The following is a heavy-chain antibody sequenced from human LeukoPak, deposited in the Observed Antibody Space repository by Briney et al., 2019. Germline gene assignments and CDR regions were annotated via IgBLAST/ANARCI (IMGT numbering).Heavy chain of an antibody. CDR3: AKDNRRHYTSGPNPDSLH. CDR2: ISWNSGSI. Sequence: GGSXRXSXAXXGFTFSSYAMSWVRQPPGKGLEWVSGISWNSGSIDYADSVKGRFTISRDNAKNSLYLQMNSLRVEDTAFYYCAKDNRRHYTSGPNPDSLHWGQGALVTVSS. D-gene: IGHD6-19*01. CDR1: GFTFSSYA. J-gene: IGHJ4*02. V-gene: IGHV3-9*01.